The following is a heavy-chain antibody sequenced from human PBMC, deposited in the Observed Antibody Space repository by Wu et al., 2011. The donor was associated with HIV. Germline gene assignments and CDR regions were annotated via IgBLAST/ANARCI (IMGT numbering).Heavy chain of an antibody. CDR1: GGTFATYA. Sequence: QVQLTQSGAEVKKPGSSVRVSCKASGGTFATYAVSWVRQAPGQGLEWMGRIIPIFGTTNYAQKFQGRVTITADESTSTAYLELSSLRSEDTAVYYCAIDYGGTPRYYFDYWGQGTLVTVSP. CDR2: IIPIFGTT. V-gene: IGHV1-69*15. CDR3: AIDYGGTPRYYFDY. J-gene: IGHJ4*02. D-gene: IGHD4-23*01.